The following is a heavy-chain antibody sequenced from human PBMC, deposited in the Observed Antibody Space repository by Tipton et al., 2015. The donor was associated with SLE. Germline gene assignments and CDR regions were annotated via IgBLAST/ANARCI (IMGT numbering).Heavy chain of an antibody. Sequence: TLSLTCTVSGGSIDYHYWSWIRQTPGKGLACIGFIHYSGKTDSHPPLKSRVTMSVDTSKNQFSLRLSSVTTADTAVYYCARGFLEMFDPWGPGTLVTVSS. J-gene: IGHJ5*02. CDR3: ARGFLEMFDP. D-gene: IGHD3-3*01. V-gene: IGHV4-59*11. CDR2: IHYSGKT. CDR1: GGSIDYHY.